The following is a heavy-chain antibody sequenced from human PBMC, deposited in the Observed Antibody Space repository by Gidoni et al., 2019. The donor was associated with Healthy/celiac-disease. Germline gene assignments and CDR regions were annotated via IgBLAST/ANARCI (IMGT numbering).Heavy chain of an antibody. CDR1: GGSFSGYY. CDR3: ARGYYDILTGYSSYFDY. CDR2: INHSGST. V-gene: IGHV4-34*01. J-gene: IGHJ4*02. D-gene: IGHD3-9*01. Sequence: QVQLQQWGAGLLKPSETLSLTCAVSGGSFSGYYWSWIRQPPGKGLEWIGEINHSGSTNYNPSLKSRVTISVDTSKNQFSLKLSSVTAADTAVYYCARGYYDILTGYSSYFDYWGQGTLVTVSS.